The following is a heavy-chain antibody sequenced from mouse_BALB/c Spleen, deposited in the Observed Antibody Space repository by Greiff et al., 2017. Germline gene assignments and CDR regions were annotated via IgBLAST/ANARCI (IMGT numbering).Heavy chain of an antibody. D-gene: IGHD2-3*01. J-gene: IGHJ3*01. V-gene: IGHV5-12-1*01. CDR2: ISSGGGST. Sequence: EVQLQESGGGLVKPGGSLKLSCAASGFAFSSYDMSWVRQTPEKRLEWVAYISSGGGSTYYPDTVKGRFTISRDNAKNTLYLQMSSLKSEDTAMYYCARHGRDGYYDGFAYWGQGTLVTVSA. CDR3: ARHGRDGYYDGFAY. CDR1: GFAFSSYD.